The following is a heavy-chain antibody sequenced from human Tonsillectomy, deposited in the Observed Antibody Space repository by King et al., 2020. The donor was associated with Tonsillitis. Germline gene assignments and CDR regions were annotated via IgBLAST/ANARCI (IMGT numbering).Heavy chain of an antibody. J-gene: IGHJ4*02. CDR2: IYYSGST. D-gene: IGHD6-25*01. Sequence: MQLQESGPGLVKPSETLSLTCTVSGGSISSSSYYWGWIRQPPGKGLEWIGSIYYSGSTYYNPSLKSRVTISVDTSKNQFSLKLSSVTAADTAVYYCARLPSYSSGIEYYFDYWGQGTLVTVSS. V-gene: IGHV4-39*07. CDR1: GGSISSSSYY. CDR3: ARLPSYSSGIEYYFDY.